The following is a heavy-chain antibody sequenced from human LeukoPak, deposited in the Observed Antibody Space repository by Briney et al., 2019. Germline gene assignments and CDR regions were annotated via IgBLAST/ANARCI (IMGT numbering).Heavy chain of an antibody. Sequence: PGGSLRLSCAASGFTFSDYYMSWIRQAPGKGLEWVSYISSSGSTIYYADSVKGRFTISRDNAKNSLYLQMNSLRAEDTAVYYCARDYDILTGYYIVGDYWGQGTLVTVSS. V-gene: IGHV3-11*04. D-gene: IGHD3-9*01. J-gene: IGHJ4*02. CDR2: ISSSGSTI. CDR1: GFTFSDYY. CDR3: ARDYDILTGYYIVGDY.